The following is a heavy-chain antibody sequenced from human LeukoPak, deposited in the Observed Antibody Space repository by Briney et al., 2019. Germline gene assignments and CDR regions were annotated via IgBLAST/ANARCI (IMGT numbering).Heavy chain of an antibody. D-gene: IGHD2/OR15-2a*01. CDR2: INHSGTT. J-gene: IGHJ6*04. Sequence: PSETLSLTCAVYGGSFSDYYWNWIRQPPGKGLEWIGEINHSGTTNYNPSLKSRVTIPVDTSKNQFSLRLSSVTAADTAVYYCARGLRLPSRSTPAVPHVWGKGTTVTVSA. V-gene: IGHV4-34*01. CDR1: GGSFSDYY. CDR3: ARGLRLPSRSTPAVPHV.